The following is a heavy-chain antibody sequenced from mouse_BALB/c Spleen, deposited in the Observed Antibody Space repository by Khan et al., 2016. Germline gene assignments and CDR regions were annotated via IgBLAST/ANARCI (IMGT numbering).Heavy chain of an antibody. CDR3: AGTVWYFDV. V-gene: IGHV4-1*02. J-gene: IGHJ1*01. Sequence: EVKLLESGGGLVQPGGSLKLSCAASGFDFSRYWMSWVRQAPGKGLEWIGEINPDSSTINYTPSIKDKFIISRDNSKNTLYLKMSKVKSEDTALYYWAGTVWYFDVWGAGTTVTVSS. CDR1: GFDFSRYW. D-gene: IGHD2-14*01. CDR2: INPDSSTI.